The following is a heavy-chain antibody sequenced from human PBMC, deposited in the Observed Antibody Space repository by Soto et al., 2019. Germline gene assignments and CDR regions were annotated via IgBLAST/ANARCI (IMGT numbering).Heavy chain of an antibody. J-gene: IGHJ4*02. CDR1: GYTFTGYY. D-gene: IGHD2-2*02. CDR2: INPNSGGT. V-gene: IGHV1-2*04. Sequence: QVQLVQSGAEVKKPGASVKVSCKASGYTFTGYYMHWVRQAPGQGLEWMGWINPNSGGTNYAQKFQGWVTMTRETSIRTAYMERSRLRSYEPAVYYCARVGCSSTSCYTTGGFDYWGQGTLVTVSS. CDR3: ARVGCSSTSCYTTGGFDY.